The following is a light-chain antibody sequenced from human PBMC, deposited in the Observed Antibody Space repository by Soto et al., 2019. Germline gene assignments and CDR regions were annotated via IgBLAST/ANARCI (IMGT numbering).Light chain of an antibody. CDR1: QSVSSSY. J-gene: IGKJ3*01. CDR2: GAS. Sequence: EIVLTQSPGSLSLSPGERATLSCRASQSVSSSYLAWYQQKPGQAPRLLISGASIRATGIPDRFSGSGSGTDFTLTISSLEPEDFAVFYGQQYGSSPFTFGPGTKVDFK. CDR3: QQYGSSPFT. V-gene: IGKV3-20*01.